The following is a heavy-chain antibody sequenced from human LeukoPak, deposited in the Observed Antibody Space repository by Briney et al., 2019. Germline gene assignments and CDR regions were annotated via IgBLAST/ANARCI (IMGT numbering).Heavy chain of an antibody. D-gene: IGHD3-22*01. J-gene: IGHJ4*02. CDR1: GYTFTSYG. V-gene: IGHV1-18*01. Sequence: GASVKVSCKASGYTFTSYGISWVRQAPGQGLEWMGWISAYNGNTNYAQKLQGRVTMTTDTSTSTAYMELRSLRSDDTAVYYCARDMGDYYDSSDYDYWGQRTLVTVSS. CDR2: ISAYNGNT. CDR3: ARDMGDYYDSSDYDY.